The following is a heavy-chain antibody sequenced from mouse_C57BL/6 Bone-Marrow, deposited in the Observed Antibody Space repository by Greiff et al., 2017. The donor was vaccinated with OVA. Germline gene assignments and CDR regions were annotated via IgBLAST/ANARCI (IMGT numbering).Heavy chain of an antibody. D-gene: IGHD3-1*01. CDR2: ISDGGSYT. Sequence: EVKLMESGGGLVKPGGSLKLSCAASGFTFSSYAMSWVRQTPEKRLEWVATISDGGSYTYYPDNVKGRFTISRDNAKNNLYLQMSHLKSEGTAMYCCARDRAAMDDWGQGTSVTVSS. CDR3: ARDRAAMDD. V-gene: IGHV5-4*01. CDR1: GFTFSSYA. J-gene: IGHJ4*01.